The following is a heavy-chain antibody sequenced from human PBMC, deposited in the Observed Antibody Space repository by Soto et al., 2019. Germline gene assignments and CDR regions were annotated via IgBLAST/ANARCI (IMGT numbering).Heavy chain of an antibody. Sequence: QVQLVESGGGVVQPGRSLRLSCAASGFTFSSYGMHWVRQAPGKGLEWVAVIWYDGSNKYYADSVKGRFTISRDNSKNTLYLQMNSLRAEDTAVYYGASCGDGYNDAFDYWGQGTLVTVSS. CDR1: GFTFSSYG. CDR3: ASCGDGYNDAFDY. J-gene: IGHJ4*02. D-gene: IGHD5-12*01. V-gene: IGHV3-33*01. CDR2: IWYDGSNK.